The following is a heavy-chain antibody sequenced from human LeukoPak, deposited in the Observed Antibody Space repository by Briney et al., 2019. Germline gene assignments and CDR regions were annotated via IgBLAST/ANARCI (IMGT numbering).Heavy chain of an antibody. CDR1: GGSISSYY. CDR2: IYYSGST. J-gene: IGHJ4*02. CDR3: ARGRFDSSGYRYFDS. Sequence: SETLSLTCTVSGGSISSYYWSWIRQPPGKGLEWIGYIYYSGSTNYNPSPKNRVTISVDTSKNQFSLKLNSVTAADTAVYYCARGRFDSSGYRYFDSWGQGTLVTVSS. V-gene: IGHV4-59*12. D-gene: IGHD3-22*01.